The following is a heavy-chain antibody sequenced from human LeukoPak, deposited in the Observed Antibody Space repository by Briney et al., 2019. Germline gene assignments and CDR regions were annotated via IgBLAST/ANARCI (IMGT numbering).Heavy chain of an antibody. V-gene: IGHV3-23*01. J-gene: IGHJ4*02. Sequence: GGSLRLSCAASGFTFSSYAMSWVRQAPGKGLEWVSAISGGGGSTYYADSVKGRFTISRDNSKNTLYLQMNSLRAEDTAVYYCAKDQRDCSSTSCYSYWGQGTLVTVSS. CDR3: AKDQRDCSSTSCYSY. CDR1: GFTFSSYA. CDR2: ISGGGGST. D-gene: IGHD2-2*01.